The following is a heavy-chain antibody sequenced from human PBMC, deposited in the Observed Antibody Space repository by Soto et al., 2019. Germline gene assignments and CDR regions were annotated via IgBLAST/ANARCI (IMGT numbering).Heavy chain of an antibody. V-gene: IGHV1-2*02. D-gene: IGHD2-2*01. CDR2: INPNSGGT. CDR1: GYTFTDYY. CDR3: AKDPNIVVVPGATGGMDV. J-gene: IGHJ6*02. Sequence: ASVKVSCKASGYTFTDYYMHWVRQAPGQGLEWMGWINPNSGGTNYAQKFQGRVTMTRVTSISTAYMELSSLRSDDTALYYCAKDPNIVVVPGATGGMDVWGQGTMVTVSS.